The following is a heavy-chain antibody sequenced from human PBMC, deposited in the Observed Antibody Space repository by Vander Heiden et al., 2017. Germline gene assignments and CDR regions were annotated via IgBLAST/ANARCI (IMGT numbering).Heavy chain of an antibody. Sequence: QVQLLQSGAEVQKPGPSVKASCNASGYTFTSYGISWVRQAPGQGLEWMGWISAYTGNTNYAQKLQGRVTMTTDTSTSTAYMELRSLRSDDTAVYYCARDWDRSGWYEYWGQGTLVTVSS. CDR3: ARDWDRSGWYEY. CDR2: ISAYTGNT. CDR1: GYTFTSYG. D-gene: IGHD6-19*01. J-gene: IGHJ4*02. V-gene: IGHV1-18*01.